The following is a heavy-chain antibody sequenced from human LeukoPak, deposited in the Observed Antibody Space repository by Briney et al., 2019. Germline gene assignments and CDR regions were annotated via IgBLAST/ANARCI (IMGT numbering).Heavy chain of an antibody. V-gene: IGHV3-7*01. Sequence: GGSLRLSCAAAGFTFSNYWMSWVRQAPGKGLEWVANIKQDGSEKYYVDSVKGRFTISRDNAKNSLYLQMNSLRAEDTAVYYCARVPRGGDEFDPWGQGTLVIVSS. CDR2: IKQDGSEK. J-gene: IGHJ5*02. CDR3: ARVPRGGDEFDP. CDR1: GFTFSNYW. D-gene: IGHD2-21*01.